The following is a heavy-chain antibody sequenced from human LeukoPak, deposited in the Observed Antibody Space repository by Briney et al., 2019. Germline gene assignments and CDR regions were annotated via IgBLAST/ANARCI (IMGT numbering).Heavy chain of an antibody. J-gene: IGHJ4*02. CDR2: IIPILGIA. CDR1: GGTFSSYA. D-gene: IGHD2/OR15-2a*01. CDR3: AIGYVMSGAQINFDY. Sequence: SVKVSCKASGGTFSSYAISWVRQAPGQGLEWMGRIIPILGIANYAQKFQGRVTITADKSTSTAYMELSSLRSEDTAVYYCAIGYVMSGAQINFDYWGQGTLVTVSS. V-gene: IGHV1-69*04.